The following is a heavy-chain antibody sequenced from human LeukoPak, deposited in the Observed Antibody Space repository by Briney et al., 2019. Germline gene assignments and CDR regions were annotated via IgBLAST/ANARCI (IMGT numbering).Heavy chain of an antibody. D-gene: IGHD6-19*01. CDR1: GFTFSSYA. J-gene: IGHJ4*02. V-gene: IGHV3-23*01. CDR2: ISGSGGST. Sequence: GGSLRLSCAASGFTFSSYAMSWVRQAPGKGLEWVSAISGSGGSTYYADSVKGRFTISRDNSKSTLYLQMNSLRAEDTAVYYCATYSSGWTFDYWGQGTLVTVSS. CDR3: ATYSSGWTFDY.